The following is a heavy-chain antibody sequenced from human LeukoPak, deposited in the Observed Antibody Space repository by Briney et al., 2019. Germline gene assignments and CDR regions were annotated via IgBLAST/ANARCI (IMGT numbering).Heavy chain of an antibody. V-gene: IGHV1-69*05. Sequence: SVKVSCKASGGTFSSYAISWVRQAPGQGLEWMGGIIPIFGTANYAQKFQGRVTITTDESTSTAYMELSSLRSEDTAVYYCARDPDRYYGSGSAHMADFDYWGQGTLVTVSS. J-gene: IGHJ4*02. CDR3: ARDPDRYYGSGSAHMADFDY. CDR1: GGTFSSYA. CDR2: IIPIFGTA. D-gene: IGHD3-10*01.